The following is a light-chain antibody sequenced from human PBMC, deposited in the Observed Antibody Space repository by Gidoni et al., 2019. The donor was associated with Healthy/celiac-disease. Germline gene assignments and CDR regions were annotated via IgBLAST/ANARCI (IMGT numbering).Light chain of an antibody. J-gene: IGKJ4*01. CDR3: QQYGSSPLT. V-gene: IGKV3-20*01. Sequence: EIVLTQSPGTLSLSPGERATLSCRASQSVSSSYLAWYQQKPGHAPRLLIYGASSTATGIPDRFSGSGSGTDFTLTISRLEPEDFAVYYCQQYGSSPLTFGGGTKVEIK. CDR2: GAS. CDR1: QSVSSSY.